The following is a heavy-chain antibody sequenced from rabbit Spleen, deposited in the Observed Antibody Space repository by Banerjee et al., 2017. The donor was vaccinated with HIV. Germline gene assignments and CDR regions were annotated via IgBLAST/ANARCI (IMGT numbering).Heavy chain of an antibody. V-gene: IGHV1S45*01. CDR3: ARDSEGSGWGGDL. CDR1: GFSFSNSYY. J-gene: IGHJ4*01. D-gene: IGHD4-1*01. CDR2: IGDGDAST. Sequence: QEQLVESGGGLVQPEGSLTLTCKASGFSFSNSYYMCWVRQAPGKGLEWIACIGDGDASTYYANWAKGRFTISKSSSTTVTLQMTSLTAADTATYFCARDSEGSGWGGDLWGPGTLVTVS.